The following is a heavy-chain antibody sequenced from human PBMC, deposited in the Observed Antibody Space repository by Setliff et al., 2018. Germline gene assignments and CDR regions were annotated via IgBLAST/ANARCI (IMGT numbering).Heavy chain of an antibody. Sequence: SVKVSCKASGDTFSAYALSWVRQAPGQGLEWMGGVIPLLETTKYAQKSQGRVTITADGSTNTVHMEVTSLRTEDTAVYYCARELRSPFWHIDFWGQGTLVTVSS. V-gene: IGHV1-69*13. J-gene: IGHJ4*02. CDR1: GDTFSAYA. CDR2: VIPLLETT. D-gene: IGHD3-16*01. CDR3: ARELRSPFWHIDF.